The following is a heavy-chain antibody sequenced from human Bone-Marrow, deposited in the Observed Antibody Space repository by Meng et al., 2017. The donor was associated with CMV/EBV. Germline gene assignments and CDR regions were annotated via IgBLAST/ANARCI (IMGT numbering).Heavy chain of an antibody. J-gene: IGHJ4*02. Sequence: ETLSLTCTVSGGSISSYYWSWIRQPPGKGLEWVGRIKSKTDGGTIDYAAPVKARFTISRDDSKNTLYVQMNSLKTEDTAVYYCTTDTSGYVYWGQGTLVTVSS. CDR1: GGSISSYY. CDR3: TTDTSGYVY. V-gene: IGHV3-15*01. CDR2: IKSKTDGGTI. D-gene: IGHD3-22*01.